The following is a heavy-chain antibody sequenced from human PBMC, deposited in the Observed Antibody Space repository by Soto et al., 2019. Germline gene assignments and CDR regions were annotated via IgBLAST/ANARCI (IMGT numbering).Heavy chain of an antibody. J-gene: IGHJ6*02. D-gene: IGHD1-26*01. CDR1: GFTFSSYA. Sequence: GGSLRLSCAASGFTFSSYAMHWVRQAPGKGLEWVAVISYDGSNKYYADSVKGRFTISRDNSKNTLYLQMNSLRAEDTAVYYCARVSSLGATIRDYYYGMDVWGQGTTVTVSS. CDR2: ISYDGSNK. CDR3: ARVSSLGATIRDYYYGMDV. V-gene: IGHV3-30-3*01.